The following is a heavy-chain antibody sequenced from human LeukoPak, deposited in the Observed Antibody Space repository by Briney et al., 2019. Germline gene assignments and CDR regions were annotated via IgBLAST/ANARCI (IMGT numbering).Heavy chain of an antibody. J-gene: IGHJ6*02. D-gene: IGHD2-15*01. CDR2: TYYRSKWYN. Sequence: SQTLSLTCAISGDSVSSNSAAWNWIRQSPSRGLEWLGRTYYRSKWYNDYAVSVKSRITINPDTSKNQFSLQLNSVTPEDTAVYYCARDACSGGSCCYYYYGMDVWGQGTTVTVSS. CDR3: ARDACSGGSCCYYYYGMDV. V-gene: IGHV6-1*01. CDR1: GDSVSSNSAA.